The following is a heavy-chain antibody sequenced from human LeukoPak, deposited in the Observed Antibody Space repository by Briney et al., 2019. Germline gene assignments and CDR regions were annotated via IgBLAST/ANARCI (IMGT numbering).Heavy chain of an antibody. CDR2: ISYDGSNK. CDR1: GFTFRSYA. Sequence: PGGSLRLSCAASGFTFRSYAMHWVRQAPGKGLEWVADISYDGSNKYYADSVKGRFTISRDNSKNTLYLQMNSLRAEDTAVYYCARDYGDYGAYGPRAFDIWGQGTMVTVSS. J-gene: IGHJ3*02. D-gene: IGHD4-17*01. V-gene: IGHV3-30*04. CDR3: ARDYGDYGAYGPRAFDI.